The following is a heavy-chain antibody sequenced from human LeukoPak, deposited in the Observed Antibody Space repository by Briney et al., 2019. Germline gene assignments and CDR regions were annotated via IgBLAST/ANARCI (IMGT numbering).Heavy chain of an antibody. J-gene: IGHJ4*02. CDR2: IIPIYGTT. V-gene: IGHV1-69*13. CDR3: ATPHKYYDVWRGYCPFDN. CDR1: GGTFSNYA. D-gene: IGHD3-3*01. Sequence: GASGKVSCKASGGTFSNYAINWVRQAPGQGLEWLGGIIPIYGTTNYGQTFQGRVTITADESTTTAYMELSSLRSEDTALYYCATPHKYYDVWRGYCPFDNWGQGTLVTVSS.